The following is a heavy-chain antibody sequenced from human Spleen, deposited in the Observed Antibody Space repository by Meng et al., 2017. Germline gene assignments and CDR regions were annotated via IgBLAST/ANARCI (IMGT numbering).Heavy chain of an antibody. CDR1: GGSFSDYY. D-gene: IGHD4-11*01. CDR2: INHSGST. Sequence: QVQLEQSGAELLKPSDTLPLSCVVSGGSFSDYYWSWIRQPPGKGLEWIGEINHSGSTTYNPSLESRATTSVDTSQNNLSLKLSSVTAADSAVYYCARGPTTMAHDFDYWGQGTLVTVSS. V-gene: IGHV4-34*01. CDR3: ARGPTTMAHDFDY. J-gene: IGHJ4*02.